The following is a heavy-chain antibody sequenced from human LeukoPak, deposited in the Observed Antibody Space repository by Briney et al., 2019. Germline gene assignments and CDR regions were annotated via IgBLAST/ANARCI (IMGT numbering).Heavy chain of an antibody. J-gene: IGHJ4*02. CDR3: ARGDCSSTSCLATDFDY. CDR1: GYTFTGYY. Sequence: ASVKVSCKASGYTFTGYYMHWVRQAPGQGLEWMGWINPNSGGTNYAQKFQGRVTMTRDTSISTAYMELSRLRSDDTAVYYCARGDCSSTSCLATDFDYWGQGTLVTASS. V-gene: IGHV1-2*02. CDR2: INPNSGGT. D-gene: IGHD2-2*01.